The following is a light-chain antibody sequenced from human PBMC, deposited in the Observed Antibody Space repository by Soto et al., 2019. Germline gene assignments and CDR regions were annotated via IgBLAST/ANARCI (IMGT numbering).Light chain of an antibody. J-gene: IGKJ1*01. CDR1: QGVSNTY. CDR2: GAS. V-gene: IGKV3-20*01. CDR3: QQYGSSPRT. Sequence: EIVLTQSPGTLSLSPGERATLSCRASQGVSNTYLAWYQQKPGQAPRLLMFGASSRATGIPDRFSGSGSGTDFTLTISRLEPEDFAVYYCQQYGSSPRTFGQGTKVDIK.